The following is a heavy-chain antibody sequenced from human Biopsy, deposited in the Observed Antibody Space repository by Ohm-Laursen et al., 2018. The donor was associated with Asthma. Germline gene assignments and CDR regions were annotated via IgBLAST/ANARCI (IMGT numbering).Heavy chain of an antibody. V-gene: IGHV3-30-3*01. CDR2: ISYDGSDK. CDR3: ARASVVKHYYYYGMDV. CDR1: GFTFSSYA. J-gene: IGHJ6*02. Sequence: SLRLSCAASGFTFSSYAMNWVRQAPGKGLEWVAFISYDGSDKFYADSVKGRFTTSRDNSQNTLDLHMNRLTFEDTAVYYCARASVVKHYYYYGMDVWGPGTTVTVFS.